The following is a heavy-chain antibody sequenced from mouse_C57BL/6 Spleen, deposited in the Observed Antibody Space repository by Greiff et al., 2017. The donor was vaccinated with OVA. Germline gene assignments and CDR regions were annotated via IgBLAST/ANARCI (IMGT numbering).Heavy chain of an antibody. D-gene: IGHD1-1*01. Sequence: VQLQQSGAELVKPGASVKISCKASGYAFSSYWMNWVKQRPGKGLEWIGQIYPGDGDTNYNGKFTGKATLTADKSSSTAYMQLSSLTSEDSAVYFCARRDYGSSYWYFDVWGTGTTVTVSS. CDR2: IYPGDGDT. CDR3: ARRDYGSSYWYFDV. V-gene: IGHV1-80*01. CDR1: GYAFSSYW. J-gene: IGHJ1*03.